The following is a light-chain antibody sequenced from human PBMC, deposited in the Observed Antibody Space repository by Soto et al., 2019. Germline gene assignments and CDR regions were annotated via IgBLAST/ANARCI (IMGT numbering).Light chain of an antibody. CDR2: DAS. J-gene: IGKJ1*01. CDR3: QQSSRG. CDR1: QSISDY. V-gene: IGKV3-11*01. Sequence: EIVLTQSPATLSLSPGERATLSCRASQSISDYLAWYQKKPGQAPRLLIFDASNRATGIPARFSGSGSGTDFTLTISGLEPEDFATYYCQQSSRGFGQGTKVEIK.